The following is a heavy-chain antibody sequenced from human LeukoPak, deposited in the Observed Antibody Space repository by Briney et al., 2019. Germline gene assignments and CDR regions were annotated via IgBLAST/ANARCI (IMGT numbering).Heavy chain of an antibody. CDR2: IYPGDSDT. J-gene: IGHJ3*02. CDR1: EYSFTSYW. D-gene: IGHD2-21*02. Sequence: GESLKISCKGSEYSFTSYWIAWVRQMPGKGLEWMGIIYPGDSDTRYSPSFQGQVTISVDRSISTAYLQWSSLKASDTAMYYCARRLATVRSPFDIWGQGTMVTVSS. CDR3: ARRLATVRSPFDI. V-gene: IGHV5-51*01.